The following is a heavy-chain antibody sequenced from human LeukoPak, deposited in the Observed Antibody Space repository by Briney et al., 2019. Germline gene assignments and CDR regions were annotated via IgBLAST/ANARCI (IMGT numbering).Heavy chain of an antibody. D-gene: IGHD2-15*01. J-gene: IGHJ4*02. CDR2: ISGRGEAI. CDR3: ARTYGSGSLDY. V-gene: IGHV3-48*01. CDR1: GFTFSSYG. Sequence: GGSLRLSCAASGFTFSSYGMHWVRQAPGKGLEWISYISGRGEAIFYADSVQGRFTISRDNAKNSIYLQMNGLTAEDTAVYYCARTYGSGSLDYGGQGTLVTVSS.